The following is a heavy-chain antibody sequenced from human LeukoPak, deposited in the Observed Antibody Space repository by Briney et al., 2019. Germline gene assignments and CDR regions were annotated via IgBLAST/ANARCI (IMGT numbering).Heavy chain of an antibody. CDR1: GFTFSGYW. D-gene: IGHD6-6*01. J-gene: IGHJ4*02. V-gene: IGHV3-7*01. CDR3: ARDPSIAARLEIDY. Sequence: GGSLRLSCADSGFTFSGYWMNWVRQAPGKGLEWVANINQNGGEKYYVDSVKGRFTISRDNGKNSLYLQMNSLRAEDTAVYYCARDPSIAARLEIDYWGQGTLVTVSS. CDR2: INQNGGEK.